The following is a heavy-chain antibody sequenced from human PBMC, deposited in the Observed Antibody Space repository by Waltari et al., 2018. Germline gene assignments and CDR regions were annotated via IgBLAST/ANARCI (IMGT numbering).Heavy chain of an antibody. D-gene: IGHD2-15*01. CDR2: VLGSGRT. CDR1: VDSMSNNW. J-gene: IGHJ4*02. Sequence: QLQLQESGPGLVKPSGTLSLICAVSVDSMSNNWWRWVRQSPGKGLEWIGQVLGSGRTNYNPSFASRVTISLDTSSYQFALKMTSATAADTALYYCARDRGRGLYLDTWGPGTLVTVSP. V-gene: IGHV4-4*02. CDR3: ARDRGRGLYLDT.